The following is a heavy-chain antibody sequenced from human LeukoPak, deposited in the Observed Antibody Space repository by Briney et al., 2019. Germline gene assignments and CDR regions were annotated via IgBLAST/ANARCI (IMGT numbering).Heavy chain of an antibody. CDR2: ISYSGGT. D-gene: IGHD4-11*01. V-gene: IGHV4-39*02. Sequence: ASQTLSLTCTVSGGSISSSDYYWGWIRRPPGKDLEWIGTISYSGGTYYNPSLKSRVTISADKSKNHFSLKLTSVTAADTAVYFCARDSNIARFFIWGQGTLVTVSS. CDR3: ARDSNIARFFI. J-gene: IGHJ4*02. CDR1: GGSISSSDYY.